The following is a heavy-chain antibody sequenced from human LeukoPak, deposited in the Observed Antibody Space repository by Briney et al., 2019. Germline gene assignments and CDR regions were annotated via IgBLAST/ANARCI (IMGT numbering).Heavy chain of an antibody. CDR2: IIPIFGTA. V-gene: IGHV1-69*05. CDR3: ARGGANWGFVDY. D-gene: IGHD7-27*01. CDR1: GYTLTELS. Sequence: ASVKVSCKVSGYTLTELSMHWVRQAPGKGLEWMGGIIPIFGTANYAQKFQGRVTITTDESTSTAYMELSSLRSEDTAVYYCARGGANWGFVDYWGQGTLVTVSS. J-gene: IGHJ4*02.